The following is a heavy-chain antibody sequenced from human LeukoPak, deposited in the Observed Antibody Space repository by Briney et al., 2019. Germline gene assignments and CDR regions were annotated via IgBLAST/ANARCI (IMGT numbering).Heavy chain of an antibody. Sequence: SETLSLTCAVHGGSFSDYSWTWIRQSPGKGLEWIGEISHTGGTNYKPSLNSRVTISVDTSKKQISLNLTSMTVADTAVYYYARVRGVAAGTDYWGQGTLVTVSS. J-gene: IGHJ4*02. CDR3: ARVRGVAAGTDY. CDR1: GGSFSDYS. D-gene: IGHD6-13*01. CDR2: ISHTGGT. V-gene: IGHV4-34*01.